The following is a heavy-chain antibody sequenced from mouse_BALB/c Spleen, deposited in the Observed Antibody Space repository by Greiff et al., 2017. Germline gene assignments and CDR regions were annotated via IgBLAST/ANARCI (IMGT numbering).Heavy chain of an antibody. CDR3: ARYRYDEAYWYFDV. D-gene: IGHD2-14*01. J-gene: IGHJ1*01. CDR1: GDSITSGY. Sequence: EVKLMESGPSLVKPSQTLSLTCSVTGDSITSGYWNWIRKFPGNKLEYMGYISYSGSTYYNPSLKSRISITRDTSKNQYYLQLNSVTTEDTATYYCARYRYDEAYWYFDVWGAGTTVTVSS. V-gene: IGHV3-8*02. CDR2: ISYSGST.